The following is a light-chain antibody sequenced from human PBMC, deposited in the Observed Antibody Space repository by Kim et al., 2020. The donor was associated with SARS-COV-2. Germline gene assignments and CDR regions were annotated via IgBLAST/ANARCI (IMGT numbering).Light chain of an antibody. V-gene: IGKV1-33*01. CDR1: QDITNY. J-gene: IGKJ2*01. CDR2: DAS. CDR3: QQYDNLPYT. Sequence: SASVGDRVTITCQASQDITNYLNWYQQKPGKAPELLIYDASRLETGVPSRFSGSGSGTDFTFTISSLQPEDIATYYCQQYDNLPYTFGQGTKLEI.